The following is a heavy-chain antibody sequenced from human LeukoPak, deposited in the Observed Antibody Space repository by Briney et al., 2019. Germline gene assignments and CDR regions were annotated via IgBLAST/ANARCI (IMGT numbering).Heavy chain of an antibody. Sequence: TSETLSLTCTVSGGSIRSSYYYWSWIRQPPGKGLEWIGYIYYSGSTYYNPSLKSRVTISADTSKNQFSLKLSSVTAADTAVYYCAREFVVVPAAMPAATYNWFDPWGQGTLVTVSS. CDR3: AREFVVVPAAMPAATYNWFDP. V-gene: IGHV4-30-4*01. D-gene: IGHD2-2*01. CDR1: GGSIRSSYYY. J-gene: IGHJ5*02. CDR2: IYYSGST.